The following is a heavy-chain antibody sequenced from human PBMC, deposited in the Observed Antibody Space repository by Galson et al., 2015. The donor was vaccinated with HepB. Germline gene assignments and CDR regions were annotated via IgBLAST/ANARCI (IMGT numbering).Heavy chain of an antibody. V-gene: IGHV1-46*04. J-gene: IGHJ4*02. Sequence: SVKVSCKASGYTFTSYYMHWVRQAPGQGLEWMGIINPSGGSTSYAQKLQGRVTMTRDTSTSTVYMELSSLRSEDMAVYYCAREGGYDSSGYFPRFDYWGQGTLVTVSS. CDR1: GYTFTSYY. CDR2: INPSGGST. D-gene: IGHD3-22*01. CDR3: AREGGYDSSGYFPRFDY.